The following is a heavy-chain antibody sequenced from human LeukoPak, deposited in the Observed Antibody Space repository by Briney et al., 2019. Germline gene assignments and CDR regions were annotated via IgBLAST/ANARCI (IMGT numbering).Heavy chain of an antibody. CDR3: ARREGHDYYFGY. V-gene: IGHV4-39*01. CDR2: IYYSGST. D-gene: IGHD1-26*01. Sequence: LETLSLTCTVSGGSISSSSYYWGWLRQPPGRGLEWTGSIYYSGSTYYNPSLKSRVTISVDTSKNQFSLKLSSVTAADTAVYYCARREGHDYYFGYWGQGTLVTVSS. CDR1: GGSISSSSYY. J-gene: IGHJ4*02.